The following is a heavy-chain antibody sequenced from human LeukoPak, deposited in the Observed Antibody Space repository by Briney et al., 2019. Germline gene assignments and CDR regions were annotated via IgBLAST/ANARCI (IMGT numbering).Heavy chain of an antibody. Sequence: SETLSLTWTVSGGSLSSSSYYWGWIRQPPGKGLEWIGSSYYSGSTYYNPSLKSRVTISVDTSKNQFSLKLSSVTAADTAEYYCASGTHSTEFDPWGQGTLVTVSS. CDR1: GGSLSSSSYY. J-gene: IGHJ5*02. CDR3: ASGTHSTEFDP. D-gene: IGHD3-10*01. V-gene: IGHV4-39*01. CDR2: SYYSGST.